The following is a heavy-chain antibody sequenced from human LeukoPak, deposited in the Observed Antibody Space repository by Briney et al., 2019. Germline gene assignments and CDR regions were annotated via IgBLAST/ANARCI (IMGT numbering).Heavy chain of an antibody. CDR1: GGSINSSSYY. J-gene: IGHJ5*02. D-gene: IGHD6-13*01. CDR3: ARDLDSINWYGIPPGWFDP. Sequence: SETLSLTCTVSGGSINSSSYYWGWIRQPPGQGLEWIGYIYYSGSTYYNPSLKSRVTISVDTSKNQFSLKLSSVTAADTAVYYCARDLDSINWYGIPPGWFDPWGQGTLVTVSS. V-gene: IGHV4-39*07. CDR2: IYYSGST.